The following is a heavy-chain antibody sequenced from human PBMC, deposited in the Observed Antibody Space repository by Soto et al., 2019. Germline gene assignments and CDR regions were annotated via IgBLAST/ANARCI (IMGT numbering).Heavy chain of an antibody. CDR2: IYYSGST. CDR3: ARQARDGYNPGHFQH. Sequence: SETLSLTCTVSGGSISSSSYYWGWIRQPPGKGLEWIGSIYYSGSTYYNPSLKSRVTISVDTSKNQFSLKLSSVTAADTAVYYCARQARDGYNPGHFQHWGQGTLVTVSS. CDR1: GGSISSSSYY. J-gene: IGHJ1*01. D-gene: IGHD5-12*01. V-gene: IGHV4-39*01.